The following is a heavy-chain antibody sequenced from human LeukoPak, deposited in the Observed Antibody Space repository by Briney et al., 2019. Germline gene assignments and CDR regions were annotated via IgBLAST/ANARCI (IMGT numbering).Heavy chain of an antibody. J-gene: IGHJ4*02. V-gene: IGHV3-48*03. D-gene: IGHD5-18*01. CDR3: LILQIEISADVFYGWTQLDY. CDR2: ISGNGNDI. Sequence: PGRSLKLSCAACVLLYYPWEMNCLRQAPGKGLEWISSISGNGNDIYYADSVKGRFTISRDNAKNSLYLQMSSLEAADTAVFYCLILQIEISADVFYGWTQLDYWGQGTLVTVSA. CDR1: VLLYYPWE.